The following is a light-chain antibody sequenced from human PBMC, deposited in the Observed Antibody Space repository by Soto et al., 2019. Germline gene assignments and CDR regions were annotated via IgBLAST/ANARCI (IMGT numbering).Light chain of an antibody. CDR2: DVS. CDR3: SSYTSSDTLYV. CDR1: SSDVGGYNY. J-gene: IGLJ1*01. Sequence: QSALTQPASVSGSPGQSITISCTGTSSDVGGYNYVSWYQHHPGKAPKLMIYDVSNRPSGVSNRFSGSKSGNTASLTISGLQAEDEADYYCSSYTSSDTLYVFGTGTKVTGL. V-gene: IGLV2-14*03.